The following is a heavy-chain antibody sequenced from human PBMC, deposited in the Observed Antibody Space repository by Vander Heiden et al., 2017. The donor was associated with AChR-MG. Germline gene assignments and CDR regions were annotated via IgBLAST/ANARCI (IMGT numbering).Heavy chain of an antibody. CDR3: AKPPSSSWTLGY. D-gene: IGHD6-13*01. CDR2: ISYDGSDK. Sequence: QVQLVESGAGVVQPRTSLRLSCAASGFPFSSYCMHWVRQAPGKGLEWVAVISYDGSDKYYADSVKGRFTIARDNSKNTLYLQMNSLRAEDTAVYYCAKPPSSSWTLGYWGQGTLVTVSS. CDR1: GFPFSSYC. J-gene: IGHJ4*02. V-gene: IGHV3-30*18.